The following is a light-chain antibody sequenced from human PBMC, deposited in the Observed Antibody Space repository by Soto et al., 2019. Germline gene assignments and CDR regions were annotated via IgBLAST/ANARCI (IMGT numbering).Light chain of an antibody. Sequence: DIQMTQSPSTLSGSVGDRVTITCRASQTISSWLAWYQQKPGKAPKLLIYKASTLKSGVPSRFSGSGSGTEFTLTIGSLQPDDFANYYCQQYDTTFRYTFGQGTKLDIK. J-gene: IGKJ2*01. V-gene: IGKV1-5*03. CDR2: KAS. CDR3: QQYDTTFRYT. CDR1: QTISSW.